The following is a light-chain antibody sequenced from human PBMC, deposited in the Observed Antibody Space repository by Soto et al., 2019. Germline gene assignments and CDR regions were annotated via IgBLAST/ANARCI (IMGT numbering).Light chain of an antibody. CDR2: EVS. Sequence: QSVLTQPASVSGSPGQSITISCTGTSSDVGAYDYVSWYQQHPGKAPKFILYEVSNRPSGLSNRFSGSKSGNTASLTISGLQAEDEADYYCSSFTTSNTGVFGGGTKLTVL. V-gene: IGLV2-14*01. CDR3: SSFTTSNTGV. CDR1: SSDVGAYDY. J-gene: IGLJ3*02.